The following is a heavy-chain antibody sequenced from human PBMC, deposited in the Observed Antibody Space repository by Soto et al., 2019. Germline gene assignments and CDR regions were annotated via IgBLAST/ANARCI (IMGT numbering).Heavy chain of an antibody. CDR1: GYTFTGYY. CDR3: ASGAQGYCSGGSCYLPLPANWFDP. Sequence: ASVKVSCKASGYTFTGYYMHWVRQAPGQGLEWMGWINPNSGGTNYAQKFQGRVTMTRDTSISTAYMELSRLRSDDTAVYYCASGAQGYCSGGSCYLPLPANWFDPWGQGTLLTVSS. V-gene: IGHV1-2*02. J-gene: IGHJ5*02. D-gene: IGHD2-15*01. CDR2: INPNSGGT.